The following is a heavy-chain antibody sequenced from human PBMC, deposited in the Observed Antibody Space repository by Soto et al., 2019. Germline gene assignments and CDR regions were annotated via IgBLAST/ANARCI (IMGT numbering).Heavy chain of an antibody. CDR2: IYHSGST. V-gene: IGHV4-4*02. CDR1: GGSISSSNW. J-gene: IGHJ4*02. Sequence: PSETLSLTCTVSGGSISSSNWWSWVRQPPGKGLEWIGEIYHSGSTNYNPSLKSRVTISVDKSKNQFSLKLSSVTAADTAVYYCARVAIAVAGRFDYWGQGTLVTVSS. D-gene: IGHD6-19*01. CDR3: ARVAIAVAGRFDY.